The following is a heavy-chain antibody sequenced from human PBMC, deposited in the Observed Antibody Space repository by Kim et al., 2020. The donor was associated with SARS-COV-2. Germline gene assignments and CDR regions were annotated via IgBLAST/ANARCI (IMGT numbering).Heavy chain of an antibody. CDR1: GGCISSYY. D-gene: IGHD6-6*01. CDR2: IYYSGST. J-gene: IGHJ6*03. Sequence: SETLSLTCTVSGGCISSYYWSWIRQPPGKGLEWIGYIYYSGSTNYNPSLKSRVTISVDTSKNQFSLKLSSVTAADTAVYYCARGKYSSSRNYYYYYYMDV. V-gene: IGHV4-59*01. CDR3: ARGKYSSSRNYYYYYYMDV.